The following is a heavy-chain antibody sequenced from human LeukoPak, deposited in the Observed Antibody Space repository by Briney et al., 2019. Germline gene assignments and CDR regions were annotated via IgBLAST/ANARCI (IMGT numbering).Heavy chain of an antibody. CDR2: IYYSGST. J-gene: IGHJ4*02. CDR3: ARDRSVAALWGHMGLDY. CDR1: GGSISSGDYY. Sequence: SQTLSLTCTVSGGSISSGDYYWSWIRQPPGKGLEWFGYIYYSGSTYYNPSLKSRVTISVDTSKNQFSLKLSSVTAADTAVYYCARDRSVAALWGHMGLDYWGQGTLVTVSS. D-gene: IGHD6-19*01. V-gene: IGHV4-30-4*08.